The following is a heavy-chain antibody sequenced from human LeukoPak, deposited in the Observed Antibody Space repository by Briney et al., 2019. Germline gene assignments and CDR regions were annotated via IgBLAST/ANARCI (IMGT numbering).Heavy chain of an antibody. D-gene: IGHD6-19*01. J-gene: IGHJ4*02. CDR2: ISSSSSYI. Sequence: GGSLRLSCAASGFTFSSYSMNWVRQAPGKGLEWVSSISSSSSYIYYADSVKGRFTISRDNSKNTLYLQMNSLRAEDTAVYYCARIAVAGHFDYWGQGTLVTVSS. CDR3: ARIAVAGHFDY. V-gene: IGHV3-21*04. CDR1: GFTFSSYS.